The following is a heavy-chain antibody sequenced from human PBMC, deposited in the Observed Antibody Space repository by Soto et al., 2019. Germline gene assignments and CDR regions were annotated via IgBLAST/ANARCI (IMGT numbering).Heavy chain of an antibody. J-gene: IGHJ4*02. V-gene: IGHV1-18*01. CDR1: GYTFTDYG. CDR2: IHTYNGHT. D-gene: IGHD6-13*01. CDR3: ARDAQYSSRWHPIDF. Sequence: QVQLVQSGAEVKKPGASVKVYCKASGYTFTDYGISWVRQAPGQGLEWMGWIHTYNGHTNYAQKVQGRVTMTTDTSTSTAYMDLRSLRPDDTAVYYCARDAQYSSRWHPIDFWGQGTLVTVSS.